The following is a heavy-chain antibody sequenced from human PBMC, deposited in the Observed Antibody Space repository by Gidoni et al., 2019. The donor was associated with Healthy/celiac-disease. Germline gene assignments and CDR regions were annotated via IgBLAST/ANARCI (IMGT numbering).Heavy chain of an antibody. CDR1: GGSISSYY. D-gene: IGHD3-10*01. CDR3: ARGTMVRGVIREYNDAFDI. Sequence: QVQLQDSGPGLVKPSETLSLTCTVSGGSISSYYWSWLRQPPGKGLEWIGYIYYSGITKYNPSLKRRVTISVDTSKKQFSLKLSSVTAADTAVYYCARGTMVRGVIREYNDAFDIWGQGTMVTVSS. CDR2: IYYSGIT. V-gene: IGHV4-59*01. J-gene: IGHJ3*02.